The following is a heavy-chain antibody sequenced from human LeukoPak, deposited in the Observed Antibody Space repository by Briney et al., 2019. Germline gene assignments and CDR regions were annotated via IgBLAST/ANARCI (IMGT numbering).Heavy chain of an antibody. CDR2: IKQDGSEK. V-gene: IGHV3-7*01. Sequence: GGSLRLSCAASGFPFSSYWMSWVRQAPGKGLEWVANIKQDGSEKYYVDSVKGRFTISRDNAKNSLYLQMNSLRAEDTAVYYCARDLGGGDSSLDYWGQGTLVTVSS. J-gene: IGHJ4*02. CDR3: ARDLGGGDSSLDY. CDR1: GFPFSSYW. D-gene: IGHD2-21*02.